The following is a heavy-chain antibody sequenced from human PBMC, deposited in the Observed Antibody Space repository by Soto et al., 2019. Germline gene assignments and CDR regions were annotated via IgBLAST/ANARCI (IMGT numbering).Heavy chain of an antibody. CDR2: ISSSSSFI. V-gene: IGHV3-21*01. J-gene: IGHJ4*02. CDR3: AGSSDDGLDN. D-gene: IGHD1-26*01. Sequence: EVQLVESGGGLVKPGGSLRLSCAASGFSLSDYSMNWIGQAPGKGLEWVASISSSSSFIHYAESMKGRFTISRDNAKNSLYLQMNGLSAAETAVYYCAGSSDDGLDNWGQGTLVTVSS. CDR1: GFSLSDYS.